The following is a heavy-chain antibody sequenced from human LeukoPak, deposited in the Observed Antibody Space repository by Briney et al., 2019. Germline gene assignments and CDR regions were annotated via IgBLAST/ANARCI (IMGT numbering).Heavy chain of an antibody. Sequence: GASVKVSCKASGYTFTSYDINWVRQATGQGGEWMGWMNPNSGNTGYAQKFQGRVTMTTDTSTSTAYMELRSLRSDDTAVYYCARDYYFLAVAGTENAFDIWGQGTMVTVSS. CDR1: GYTFTSYD. V-gene: IGHV1-8*01. J-gene: IGHJ3*02. CDR2: MNPNSGNT. D-gene: IGHD6-19*01. CDR3: ARDYYFLAVAGTENAFDI.